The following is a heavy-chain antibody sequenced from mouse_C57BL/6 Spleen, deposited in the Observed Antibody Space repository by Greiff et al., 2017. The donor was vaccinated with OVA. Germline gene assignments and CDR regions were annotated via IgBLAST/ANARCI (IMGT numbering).Heavy chain of an antibody. D-gene: IGHD3-2*02. CDR2: IDPETGGT. CDR3: TNSSGLYCDY. V-gene: IGHV1-15*01. Sequence: QVQLQQSGAELVRPGASVTLSCKASGYTFTDYEMHWVKQTPVHGLEWIGAIDPETGGTAYNQKFKGKAILTADTSSSTAYMELRSLTSEDSAVYYCTNSSGLYCDYWGQGTTLTVSS. J-gene: IGHJ2*01. CDR1: GYTFTDYE.